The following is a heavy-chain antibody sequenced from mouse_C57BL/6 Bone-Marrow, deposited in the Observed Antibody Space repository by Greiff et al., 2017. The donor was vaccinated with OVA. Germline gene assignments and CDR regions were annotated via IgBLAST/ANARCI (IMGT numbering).Heavy chain of an antibody. CDR1: GFTFTDYY. V-gene: IGHV7-3*01. CDR3: ARFYYGNYEGNYYAMDY. Sequence: EVQLVESGGGLVQPGGSLSLSCAASGFTFTDYYMSWVRQPPGKALEWLGFIRNKANGYTTEYSASVKGRLTISRDNSLSILYLQINALRAEDSATYYCARFYYGNYEGNYYAMDYWGQGTSVTVSS. J-gene: IGHJ4*01. D-gene: IGHD2-1*01. CDR2: IRNKANGYTT.